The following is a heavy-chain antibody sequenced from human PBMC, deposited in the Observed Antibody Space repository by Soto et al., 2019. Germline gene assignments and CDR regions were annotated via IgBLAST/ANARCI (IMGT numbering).Heavy chain of an antibody. Sequence: PGGSLRLSCAASGFSLGKLWMSWVRQTPGRGLEWVANIRQDGSEKNYVDSVKGRFTISRDNDKNSLYLQMNSLRVEDTAVYYCTSRNLEHCFRSGCSAPYAYWGQGALVTVSS. CDR2: IRQDGSEK. CDR3: TSRNLEHCFRSGCSAPYAY. V-gene: IGHV3-7*05. D-gene: IGHD3-3*01. J-gene: IGHJ4*02. CDR1: GFSLGKLW.